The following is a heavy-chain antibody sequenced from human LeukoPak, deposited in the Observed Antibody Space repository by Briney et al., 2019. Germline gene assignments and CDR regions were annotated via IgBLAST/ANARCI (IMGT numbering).Heavy chain of an antibody. CDR3: AKDRVVGIGVQLWLPLDY. CDR1: GFTFSRYA. D-gene: IGHD5-18*01. V-gene: IGHV3-21*01. Sequence: GGSLRLSRAASGFTFSRYAMNWVRQAPGKGLEWVSSISTSSSYIYYADSVKGRFTISRDNAKNSLFLQMNSLRAEDTAVYYCAKDRVVGIGVQLWLPLDYWGQGTLVTVSS. CDR2: ISTSSSYI. J-gene: IGHJ4*02.